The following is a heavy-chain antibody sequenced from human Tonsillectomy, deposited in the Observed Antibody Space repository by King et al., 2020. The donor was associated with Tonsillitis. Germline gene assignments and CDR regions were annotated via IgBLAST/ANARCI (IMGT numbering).Heavy chain of an antibody. D-gene: IGHD5-12*01. Sequence: VQLVESGGGVVQPGRSLRLSCAASGFSFSSYGMHWVRQAPGKGLEWVAVISYDGSNQYYADSVKGRFTISRDNSKITLYLQMNSLRAEDTAVYYCANGSDVDWGDSGNDWRGGGEYYFYYWGQGTLVTVSS. CDR2: ISYDGSNQ. J-gene: IGHJ4*02. CDR3: ANGSDVDWGDSGNDWRGGGEYYFYY. V-gene: IGHV3-30*18. CDR1: GFSFSSYG.